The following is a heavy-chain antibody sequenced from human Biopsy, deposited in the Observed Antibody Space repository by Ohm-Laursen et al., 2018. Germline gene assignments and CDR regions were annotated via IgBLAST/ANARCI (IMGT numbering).Heavy chain of an antibody. CDR3: ARDRRYYSDRTVPGYFDL. CDR1: GDSISSYY. Sequence: GTLSLTCTVSGDSISSYYWSWIRQPPGKGLQWIGYVYYTGSTDYNPSLQSRVTISVGTSKNHFSLRLRYVTPADTAIYYCARDRRYYSDRTVPGYFDLWGRGTLVTVSS. D-gene: IGHD3-22*01. V-gene: IGHV4-59*01. J-gene: IGHJ2*01. CDR2: VYYTGST.